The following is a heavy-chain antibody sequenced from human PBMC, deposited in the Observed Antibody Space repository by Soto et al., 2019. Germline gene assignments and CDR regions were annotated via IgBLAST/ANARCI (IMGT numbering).Heavy chain of an antibody. CDR1: GFTFSNYG. V-gene: IGHV3-23*01. CDR2: VSENGGFT. J-gene: IGHJ4*02. Sequence: GGSLRLSCAASGFTFSNYGMGWVRQAPGKGLEWVSVVSENGGFTYNADSVKGRFTISRDNSRNTLYLQMNSLRAEDTAVYYCAKNRFSGGPGIDYWGQGTLVTVSS. CDR3: AKNRFSGGPGIDY. D-gene: IGHD6-19*01.